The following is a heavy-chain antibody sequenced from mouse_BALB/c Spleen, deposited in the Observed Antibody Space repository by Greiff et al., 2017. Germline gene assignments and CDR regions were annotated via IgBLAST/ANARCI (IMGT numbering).Heavy chain of an antibody. Sequence: VKLQESGAELVRPGVSVKISCKGSGYTFTDYAMHWVKQSHAKSLEWIGVISTYYGDASYNQKFKGKATMTVDKSSSTAYMELARLTSEDSAIYYCARREITTRAMDYWGQGTSVTVSS. CDR2: ISTYYGDA. V-gene: IGHV1S137*01. J-gene: IGHJ4*01. D-gene: IGHD1-1*01. CDR1: GYTFTDYA. CDR3: ARREITTRAMDY.